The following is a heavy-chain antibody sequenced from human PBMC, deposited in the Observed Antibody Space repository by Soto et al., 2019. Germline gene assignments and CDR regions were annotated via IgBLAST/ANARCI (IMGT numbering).Heavy chain of an antibody. CDR3: AKVHSPPDEWLRFKEGYFDY. CDR1: GFTFTNSA. Sequence: SVKVSCKASGFTFTNSAVQWVRQARGQRLEWIGWIVVGSGNTNYAQKFQERVTITRDMSTTTVYMELSSLGSEDTAVYYCAKVHSPPDEWLRFKEGYFDYWGQGTLVTGLL. J-gene: IGHJ4*02. CDR2: IVVGSGNT. V-gene: IGHV1-58*01. D-gene: IGHD5-12*01.